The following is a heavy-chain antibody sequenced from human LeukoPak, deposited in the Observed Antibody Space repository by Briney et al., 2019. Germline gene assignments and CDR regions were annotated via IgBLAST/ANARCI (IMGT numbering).Heavy chain of an antibody. Sequence: SETLSLTCAVYGGSFSSYSWIFIRQSPGKGLEWIGEFDDGERTNYNPSLKSRATISVDTSKNQFSLKLSSVTAADTAMYYCASRFTMPLIRGVFDIWGQGTMVIVSS. D-gene: IGHD3-10*01. CDR1: GGSFSSYS. V-gene: IGHV4-34*01. CDR3: ASRFTMPLIRGVFDI. J-gene: IGHJ3*02. CDR2: FDDGERT.